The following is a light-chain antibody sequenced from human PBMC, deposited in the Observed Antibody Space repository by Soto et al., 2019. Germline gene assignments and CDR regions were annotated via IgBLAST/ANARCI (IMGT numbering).Light chain of an antibody. J-gene: IGKJ1*01. CDR3: HHVGSSPAT. CDR1: QSVADSY. V-gene: IGKV3-20*01. CDR2: AAT. Sequence: EVVLTQSPGTLSLSPGERATLSCRASQSVADSYLAWYQQKPGRAPRLLFYAATRRATAIPDTFSGSGSGTDFNLGISTLQTDDFAVDYCHHVGSSPATFGQGTKVE.